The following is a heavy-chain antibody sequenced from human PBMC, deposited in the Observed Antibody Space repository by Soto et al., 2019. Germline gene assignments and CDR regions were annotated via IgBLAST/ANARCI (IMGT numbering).Heavy chain of an antibody. CDR3: AKDSSTWFNNWFDP. CDR2: ISWNSGSI. V-gene: IGHV3-9*01. CDR1: GFTFDDYA. J-gene: IGHJ5*02. Sequence: EVQLVESGGGLVQPGRSLRLSCAASGFTFDDYAMHWVRQAPGKGLDWVSGISWNSGSIGYADSVKGRFTISRDNGKNSLYLQMNRLRAEDTAFYYCAKDSSTWFNNWFDPWGQGTLVTVSS. D-gene: IGHD6-13*01.